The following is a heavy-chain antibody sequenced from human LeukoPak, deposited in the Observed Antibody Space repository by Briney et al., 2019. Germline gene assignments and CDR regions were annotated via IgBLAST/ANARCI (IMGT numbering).Heavy chain of an antibody. Sequence: SETLSLTCTVSGGSISSSSYYWGWIRQPPGKGPEWIGYIYYSGSTYYNPSLKGRVTISVDTSKNHFSLRLSSVTAADTAVYYCARYCSGGSCYPYYYYAMDVWGQGTTVTVSS. J-gene: IGHJ6*02. CDR2: IYYSGST. CDR1: GGSISSSSYY. V-gene: IGHV4-30-4*08. D-gene: IGHD2-15*01. CDR3: ARYCSGGSCYPYYYYAMDV.